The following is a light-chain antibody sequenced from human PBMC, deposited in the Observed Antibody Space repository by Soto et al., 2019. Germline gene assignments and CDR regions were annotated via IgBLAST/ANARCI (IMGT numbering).Light chain of an antibody. V-gene: IGKV2-24*01. CDR3: MQATQFPLT. CDR1: QSLLHSDGNTY. CDR2: EIS. J-gene: IGKJ5*01. Sequence: IVMTQTPLSSPVTLGQPASISCRSSQSLLHSDGNTYLSWLQQRPGQPPRHLIYEISNRFSGGPDRFSGSGAGTDFTLKISRVEAEDVGVYYCMQATQFPLTFGQGTRLEIK.